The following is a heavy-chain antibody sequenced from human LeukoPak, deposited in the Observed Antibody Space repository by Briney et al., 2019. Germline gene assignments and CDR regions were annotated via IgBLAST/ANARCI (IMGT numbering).Heavy chain of an antibody. V-gene: IGHV4-59*01. D-gene: IGHD3-22*01. CDR2: IHYSGST. Sequence: SETLSLTCTVSGGSISSYYWSWIRQPPGKGLEWIGYIHYSGSTNYNPPLKSRVTISVDTSKNQFSLKLSSVTAADTAVYYCAREVNYYDSSGFDYWGQGTLVTVSS. J-gene: IGHJ4*02. CDR1: GGSISSYY. CDR3: AREVNYYDSSGFDY.